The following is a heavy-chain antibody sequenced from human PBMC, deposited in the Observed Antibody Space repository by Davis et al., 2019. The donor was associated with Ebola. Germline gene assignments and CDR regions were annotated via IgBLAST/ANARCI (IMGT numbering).Heavy chain of an antibody. CDR2: ISGSGGST. CDR1: GFTFSSYA. Sequence: GESLKISCAASGFTFSSYAMSWVRQAPGKGLEWVSAISGSGGSTYYADSVKGRFTISRDNSKNTLYLQMNSLRAEDTAVYYCAKDLVGWAFDIWGQGTMVTVSS. J-gene: IGHJ3*02. CDR3: AKDLVGWAFDI. V-gene: IGHV3-23*01. D-gene: IGHD1-26*01.